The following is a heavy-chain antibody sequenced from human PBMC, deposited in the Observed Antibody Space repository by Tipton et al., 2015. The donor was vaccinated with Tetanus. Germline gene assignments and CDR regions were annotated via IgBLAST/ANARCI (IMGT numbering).Heavy chain of an antibody. V-gene: IGHV3-21*01. J-gene: IGHJ4*02. CDR1: GFTFSAFA. CDR2: ISSGGSYI. D-gene: IGHD2-21*02. Sequence: SLRLSCAASGFTFSAFAMNWVRQAPGRGLEWVSYISSGGSYIYYADSVKGRFTISRDNAKNSLSLQMNRLRAEDTAIYYCARDKPLVAAMHTADYWGQGTLVTVSS. CDR3: ARDKPLVAAMHTADY.